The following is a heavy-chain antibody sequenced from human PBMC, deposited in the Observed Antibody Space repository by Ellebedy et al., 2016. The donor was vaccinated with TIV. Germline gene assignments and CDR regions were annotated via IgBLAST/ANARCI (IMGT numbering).Heavy chain of an antibody. CDR3: ARDAAGNGGKLDY. Sequence: LGGSLRLSCAASGFTFSSYDMHWVRQAPGKGLEWVALISYDANNKYYADSVKGRFTIFRDNSKNTLYLQMNSLRAEDTAVYYCARDAAGNGGKLDYWGQGALVTVSS. J-gene: IGHJ4*02. CDR1: GFTFSSYD. CDR2: ISYDANNK. D-gene: IGHD4-23*01. V-gene: IGHV3-30*03.